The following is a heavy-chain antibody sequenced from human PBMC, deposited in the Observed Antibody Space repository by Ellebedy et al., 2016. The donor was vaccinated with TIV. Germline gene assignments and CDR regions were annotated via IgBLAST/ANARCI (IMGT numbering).Heavy chain of an antibody. V-gene: IGHV1-2*02. D-gene: IGHD1-26*01. Sequence: ASVKVSCKASGYTFTSYGISWVRQAPGQGLEWMGWINPNSGGTNYAQKFQGRVTMTRDTSISTAYMELSRLRSDDTAVYYCARALPIVGATGAFDIWGQGTMVTVSS. J-gene: IGHJ3*02. CDR2: INPNSGGT. CDR1: GYTFTSYG. CDR3: ARALPIVGATGAFDI.